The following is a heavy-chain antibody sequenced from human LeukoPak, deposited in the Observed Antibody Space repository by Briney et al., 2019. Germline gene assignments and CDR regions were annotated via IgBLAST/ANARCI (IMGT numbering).Heavy chain of an antibody. CDR2: ISSSSSYI. J-gene: IGHJ4*02. V-gene: IGHV3-21*01. D-gene: IGHD6-19*01. Sequence: GGSLRLSCAASGFTFSSYSMNWVRQAPGKGLEWVSSISSSSSYIYYADSVKGRFTISRDNAKNSLYLQMNSLRGEDTAVYYCARDGSSGWDYWGQGTLVTVSS. CDR3: ARDGSSGWDY. CDR1: GFTFSSYS.